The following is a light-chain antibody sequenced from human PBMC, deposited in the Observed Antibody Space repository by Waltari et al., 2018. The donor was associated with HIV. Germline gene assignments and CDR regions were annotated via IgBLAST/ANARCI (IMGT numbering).Light chain of an antibody. J-gene: IGLJ2*01. CDR3: SSYGDSLKVL. Sequence: QSALTQPPSASGSLGQSVTISCTGSSRDIGAYDFVSWFQQHPPRAPKLLLYEVTRRPSTVSDRFSGSRSGNTAFLTVAGLQPDDEATYFCSSYGDSLKVLFGGGTNVTVL. CDR2: EVT. CDR1: SRDIGAYDF. V-gene: IGLV2-8*01.